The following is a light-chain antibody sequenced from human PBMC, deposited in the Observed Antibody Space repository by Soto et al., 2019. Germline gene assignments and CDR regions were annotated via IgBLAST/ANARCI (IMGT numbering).Light chain of an antibody. CDR2: DAS. CDR3: QQYDNLPIT. V-gene: IGKV1-33*01. Sequence: DIQMTQSPSSLSASVGDRVTITCQASQDISNYLNWYQQKPGKAPKLLIYDASNLETGVPSRFSGSGSGTDFTFTISNLQPEDIATYYCQQYDNLPITFGQGTRLESK. CDR1: QDISNY. J-gene: IGKJ5*01.